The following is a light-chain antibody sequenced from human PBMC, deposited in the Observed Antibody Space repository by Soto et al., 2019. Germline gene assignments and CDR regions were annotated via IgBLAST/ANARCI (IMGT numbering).Light chain of an antibody. Sequence: QSALTQPASVSGSPGQSITISCTGTSSDVGGYNYVSWYQQHPGKAPKLMIYDVSNRPSGVSNRFSGSKSGNTASLTISGHQAEDEADYCCSSYTSTEDVFGTGTKLTVL. CDR1: SSDVGGYNY. J-gene: IGLJ1*01. CDR3: SSYTSTEDV. V-gene: IGLV2-14*01. CDR2: DVS.